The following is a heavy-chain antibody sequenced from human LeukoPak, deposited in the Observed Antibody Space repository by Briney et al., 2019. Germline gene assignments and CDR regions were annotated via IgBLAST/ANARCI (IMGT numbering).Heavy chain of an antibody. D-gene: IGHD2-8*01. Sequence: GGSLRLSCAASGFTFSSYSMNWVRQAPGKGLEWVSSISSSSSYIYYADSVKGRFTISRDNAKNSLYLQMNSLRAEDTAVYYCAQQIGYCTNGVCWGGEGSDYWGQGTLVTVSS. CDR3: AQQIGYCTNGVCWGGEGSDY. J-gene: IGHJ4*02. CDR1: GFTFSSYS. V-gene: IGHV3-21*04. CDR2: ISSSSSYI.